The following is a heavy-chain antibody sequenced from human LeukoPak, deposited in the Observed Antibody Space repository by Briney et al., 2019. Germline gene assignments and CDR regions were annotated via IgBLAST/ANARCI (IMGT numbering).Heavy chain of an antibody. J-gene: IGHJ4*02. CDR2: IYPGDSDT. CDR1: GYSFTSYW. D-gene: IGHD3-3*01. Sequence: GESLKISCKGSGYSFTSYWIGWVRQMPGKGLEWMGIIYPGDSDTRYSPSFQGQVTISADKPISTAYLQWSSLKASDTAMYYCARHPEGVVITTYFDYWGQGTLVTVSS. CDR3: ARHPEGVVITTYFDY. V-gene: IGHV5-51*01.